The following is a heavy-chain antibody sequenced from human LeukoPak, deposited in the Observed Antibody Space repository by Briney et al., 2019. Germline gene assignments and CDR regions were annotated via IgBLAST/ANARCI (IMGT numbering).Heavy chain of an antibody. Sequence: SETLSLTCAVSGGSISSSTNWWSWVRQPPGKGLEWIGEIYHSGGTNYNPSLKSRITISVDKSQNQFSLKVNSLTAADTAVYYCATNGYYCMDVWGKGTTVTVSS. CDR2: IYHSGGT. CDR1: GGSISSSTNW. V-gene: IGHV4-4*02. CDR3: ATNGYYCMDV. D-gene: IGHD2-8*01. J-gene: IGHJ6*03.